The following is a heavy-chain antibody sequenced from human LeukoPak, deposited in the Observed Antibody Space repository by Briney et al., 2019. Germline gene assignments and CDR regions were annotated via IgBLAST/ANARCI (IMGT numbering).Heavy chain of an antibody. J-gene: IGHJ3*02. CDR3: ARGGSIWRFWAIASSTTGTTGSDAFDI. CDR2: MNPNSGNT. Sequence: ASVKVSCKASGYTFTSYDINWVRQATGQGLEWMGWMNPNSGNTGYAQKFQGRVTMTRNTSISTAYMKLSSLRSEDTAVYYCARGGSIWRFWAIASSTTGTTGSDAFDIWGQGTMVTVSS. D-gene: IGHD1-1*01. CDR1: GYTFTSYD. V-gene: IGHV1-8*01.